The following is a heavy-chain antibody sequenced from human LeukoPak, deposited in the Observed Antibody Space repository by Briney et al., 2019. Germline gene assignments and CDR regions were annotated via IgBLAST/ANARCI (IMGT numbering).Heavy chain of an antibody. CDR1: GFTFSSYG. CDR3: AKSGGVGATTRGMNYFDY. J-gene: IGHJ4*02. V-gene: IGHV3-30*18. Sequence: PGGSLRLSCAASGFTFSSYGMHWVRQAPGKGLEWVAVISYDGSNKYYADSVKGRFTISRDNSKNTLYLQMNSLRAEDTAVYYCAKSGGVGATTRGMNYFDYWGQGTLVTVSS. D-gene: IGHD1-26*01. CDR2: ISYDGSNK.